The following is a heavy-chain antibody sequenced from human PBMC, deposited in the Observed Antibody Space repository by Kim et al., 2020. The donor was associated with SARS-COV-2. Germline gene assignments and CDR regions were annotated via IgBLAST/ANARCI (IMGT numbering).Heavy chain of an antibody. V-gene: IGHV4-39*01. D-gene: IGHD1-7*01. J-gene: IGHJ4*02. Sequence: SETLSLTCTVSGASSSSSNYYWGWIRQPPGKGLEWIATIYYTGSGNYNPSLQSRVTTSVDTSKNQFSLTLNSVTAADTAVYYCARRNYPYYFDYWGQGTLVTVSS. CDR2: IYYTGSG. CDR3: ARRNYPYYFDY. CDR1: GASSSSSNYY.